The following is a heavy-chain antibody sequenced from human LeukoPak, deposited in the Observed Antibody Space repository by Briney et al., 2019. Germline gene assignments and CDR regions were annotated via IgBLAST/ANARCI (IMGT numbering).Heavy chain of an antibody. V-gene: IGHV3-7*03. D-gene: IGHD2-15*01. J-gene: IGHJ2*01. CDR2: IKQDGSAK. Sequence: GGSLRLSCAASGFTFSNYWMGWLRQAPGKGLDWVANIKQDGSAKYYLDSGKGRFTISRDNAKNSLYLQMNSLRAEDTAVYYCAKLVVVTATQWYFDLWGRGTLVTVSS. CDR1: GFTFSNYW. CDR3: AKLVVVTATQWYFDL.